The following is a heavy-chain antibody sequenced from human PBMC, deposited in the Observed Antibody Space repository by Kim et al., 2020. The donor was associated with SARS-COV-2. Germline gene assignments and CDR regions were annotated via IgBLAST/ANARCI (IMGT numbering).Heavy chain of an antibody. V-gene: IGHV3-15*01. Sequence: GGSLRLSCAASGFTFSNAWMSWVRQAPGKGLEWVGRIKSKTDGGTTDYAAPVKGRFTISRDDSKNTLYLQMNSLKTEDTAVYYCTTGPRIQLWFPLPYGMDVWGQGTTVTVSS. D-gene: IGHD5-18*01. CDR1: GFTFSNAW. CDR3: TTGPRIQLWFPLPYGMDV. CDR2: IKSKTDGGTT. J-gene: IGHJ6*02.